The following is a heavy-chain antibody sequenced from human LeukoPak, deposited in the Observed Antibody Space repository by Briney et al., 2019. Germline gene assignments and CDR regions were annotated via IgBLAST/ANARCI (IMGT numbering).Heavy chain of an antibody. Sequence: ASVKVSCKASGYTFTSYGISWRRQAPGQGLEWMGWISAYNGNTNYAQKLQGRVTMTTDTSTSTAYMELRSLRTDDTAVYYCARVLYGSGSYYRHFDYWGQGTLVTVSS. CDR2: ISAYNGNT. J-gene: IGHJ4*02. CDR3: ARVLYGSGSYYRHFDY. CDR1: GYTFTSYG. V-gene: IGHV1-18*01. D-gene: IGHD3-10*01.